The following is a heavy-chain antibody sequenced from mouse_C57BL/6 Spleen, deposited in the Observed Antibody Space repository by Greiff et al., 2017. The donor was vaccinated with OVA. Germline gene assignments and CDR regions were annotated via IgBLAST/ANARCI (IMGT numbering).Heavy chain of an antibody. CDR2: ILPGSGST. D-gene: IGHD2-4*01. CDR1: GYTFTGYW. V-gene: IGHV1-9*01. CDR3: ASLPYYDYGGFAY. Sequence: VKLKQSGAELMKPGASVKLSCKATGYTFTGYWIEWVKQRPGHGLEWIGEILPGSGSTNYNEKFKGKATFTADTSSNTAYMQLSSLTTEDSAIYYCASLPYYDYGGFAYWGQGTLVTVSA. J-gene: IGHJ3*01.